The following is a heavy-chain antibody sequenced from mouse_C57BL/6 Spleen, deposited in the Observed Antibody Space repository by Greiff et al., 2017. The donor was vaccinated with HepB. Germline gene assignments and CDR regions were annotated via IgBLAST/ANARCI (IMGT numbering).Heavy chain of an antibody. V-gene: IGHV1-26*01. J-gene: IGHJ4*01. Sequence: VQLQQSGPELVKPGASVKISCKASGYTFTDYYMNWVKQSHGKSLEWIGDINPNNGGTSYNQKFKGKATLTVDKSSSTAYMELRSLTSEDSAVYYCASGLLYAMDYWGQGTSVTVSS. D-gene: IGHD2-3*01. CDR2: INPNNGGT. CDR1: GYTFTDYY. CDR3: ASGLLYAMDY.